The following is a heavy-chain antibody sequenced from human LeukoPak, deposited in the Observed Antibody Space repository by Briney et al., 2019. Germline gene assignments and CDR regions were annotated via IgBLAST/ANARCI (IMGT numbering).Heavy chain of an antibody. V-gene: IGHV4-59*01. CDR1: GGSISTYY. Sequence: SETLSLTCTVSGGSISTYYWSWIRQPPGKGLEWIGYIHYSGSTSYNPSLKSRITISVDTFRNQLSLILNSVTAADTAVYYCAREYSAFEIWGQGTMVTVSS. CDR2: IHYSGST. J-gene: IGHJ3*02. CDR3: AREYSAFEI. D-gene: IGHD1-1*01.